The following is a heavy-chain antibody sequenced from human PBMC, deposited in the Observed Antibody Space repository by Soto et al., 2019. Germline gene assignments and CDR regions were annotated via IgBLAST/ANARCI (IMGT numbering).Heavy chain of an antibody. CDR2: ISSSGTTI. CDR1: GFTFNNYE. V-gene: IGHV3-48*03. D-gene: IGHD3-22*01. CDR3: ARGDYYDSSGYFYCY. J-gene: IGHJ4*02. Sequence: PGGSLRLSCAASGFTFNNYEMNWVRQAPGKGLEWVSYISSSGTTIYYADSVKGRFTISRDNAKNSLHLQMNSLRAEDTAVYYCARGDYYDSSGYFYCYWGQGTLVTVSS.